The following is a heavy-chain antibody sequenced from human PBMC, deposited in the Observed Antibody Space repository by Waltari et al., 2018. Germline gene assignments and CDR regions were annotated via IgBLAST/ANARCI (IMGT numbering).Heavy chain of an antibody. J-gene: IGHJ6*03. V-gene: IGHV1-69*04. CDR1: GGTFSSYA. CDR2: IIPILGIA. Sequence: QVQLVQSGAEVKKPGSSVKVSCKASGGTFSSYAISWVRQAPGQGLEWMGGIIPILGIANYAQKFQGRVTITADESTSTAYMELSSLRSEDTAVYYCARGGSGSQPKYYYYYYMDVWGKGTTVTVSS. D-gene: IGHD3-10*01. CDR3: ARGGSGSQPKYYYYYYMDV.